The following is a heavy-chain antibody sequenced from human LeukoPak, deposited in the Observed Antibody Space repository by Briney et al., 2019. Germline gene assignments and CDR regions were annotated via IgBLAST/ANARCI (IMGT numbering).Heavy chain of an antibody. J-gene: IGHJ4*02. CDR1: YTFTGKG. D-gene: IGHD1-26*01. Sequence: YTFTGKGVDLGGRRPRKKLEWMGWISAYNGNTDYAQKLQGRVTMTTDTSTSTAYMELRSLRSDDTAVYYCARGVGGSPGPVDYWGQGTLVTVSS. CDR2: ISAYNGNT. V-gene: IGHV1-18*01. CDR3: ARGVGGSPGPVDY.